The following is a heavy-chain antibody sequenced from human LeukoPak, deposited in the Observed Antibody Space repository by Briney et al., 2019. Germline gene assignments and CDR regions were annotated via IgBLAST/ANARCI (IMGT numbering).Heavy chain of an antibody. CDR1: GYTFTSYY. CDR3: ARDDHDILTGYYNEVDY. V-gene: IGHV1-2*02. Sequence: GASVKVSCKASGYTFTSYYMHWVRQAPGQGLEWMGWINPNSGGTNYAQKFQGRVTMTRDTSISTAYMELSRLRSDDTAVYYCARDDHDILTGYYNEVDYWGQGTLVTVSS. CDR2: INPNSGGT. D-gene: IGHD3-9*01. J-gene: IGHJ4*02.